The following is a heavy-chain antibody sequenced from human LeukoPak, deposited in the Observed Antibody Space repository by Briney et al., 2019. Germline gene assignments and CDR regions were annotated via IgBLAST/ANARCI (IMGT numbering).Heavy chain of an antibody. CDR2: IYHSGRT. CDR1: GYSISSGYY. D-gene: IGHD6-13*01. Sequence: SETLSLTCTVSGYSISSGYYWGWIRQPPGQGLEWIGIIYHSGRTDYNPSLKSRVTISVDTSKNQFSLKLSSVTAADTAVYYCARRIAAAGGWGYYYYYMDVWGKGTTVTVSS. J-gene: IGHJ6*03. V-gene: IGHV4-38-2*02. CDR3: ARRIAAAGGWGYYYYYMDV.